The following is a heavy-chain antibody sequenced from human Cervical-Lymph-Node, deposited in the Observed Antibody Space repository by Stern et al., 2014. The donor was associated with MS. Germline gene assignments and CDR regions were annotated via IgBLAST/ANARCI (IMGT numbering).Heavy chain of an antibody. V-gene: IGHV2-70*01. D-gene: IGHD1-26*01. CDR2: IYWTAEK. J-gene: IGHJ6*02. CDR3: ARMVGATGYYYDVDV. Sequence: QVTLRESGPAVVKPTQTLTLTCTFSGFSLSSDGMCVTWIRQPPGKALEWLALIYWTAEKYFNKSLKTRLTISKGTSKIQVVLTMTNVDPMDTATYYCARMVGATGYYYDVDVWGQGTTVTVSS. CDR1: GFSLSSDGMC.